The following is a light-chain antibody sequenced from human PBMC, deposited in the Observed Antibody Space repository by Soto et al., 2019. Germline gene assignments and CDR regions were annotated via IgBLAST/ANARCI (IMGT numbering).Light chain of an antibody. Sequence: DIQVAQSPSTLSAYVGDIVTINCRASQSISRSLAWYQQKPGEAPKLLIYQASSLQRGGPSRLSGSGSETEFTLTISSLLPDYFANYFCQQYKSDFRTFGQGTKVDI. CDR3: QQYKSDFRT. CDR2: QAS. CDR1: QSISRS. V-gene: IGKV1-5*03. J-gene: IGKJ1*01.